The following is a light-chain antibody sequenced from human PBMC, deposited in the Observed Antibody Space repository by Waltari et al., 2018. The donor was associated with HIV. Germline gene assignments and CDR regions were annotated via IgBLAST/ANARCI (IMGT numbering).Light chain of an antibody. V-gene: IGLV2-14*01. Sequence: TSSDVGGYNYVSWYQQHPDKAPKLVIFEVNKRPSGVSNRFSGSKSGNTASLTISGLQAEDEADYYCSSYTSSRTLVFGGGTKLTVL. CDR3: SSYTSSRTLV. CDR1: SSDVGGYNY. CDR2: EVN. J-gene: IGLJ3*02.